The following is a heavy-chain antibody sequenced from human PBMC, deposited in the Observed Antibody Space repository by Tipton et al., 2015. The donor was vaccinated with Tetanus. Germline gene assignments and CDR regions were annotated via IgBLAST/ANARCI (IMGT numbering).Heavy chain of an antibody. V-gene: IGHV4-4*07. Sequence: LRLSCTVSRGPISSYYWSWIRLPAGKGLEWIGRINTSGSSGYNPSLKGRVTMSVDTSKNQFSLELSSVTAADTAVYYCARHSSLKALNYWGQGTLVTASS. CDR3: ARHSSLKALNY. CDR1: RGPISSYY. CDR2: INTSGSS. D-gene: IGHD3-9*01. J-gene: IGHJ4*02.